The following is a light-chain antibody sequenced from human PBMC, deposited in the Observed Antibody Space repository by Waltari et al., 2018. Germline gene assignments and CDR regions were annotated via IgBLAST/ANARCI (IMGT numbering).Light chain of an antibody. CDR2: RAS. J-gene: IGKJ5*01. V-gene: IGKV3-15*01. CDR3: QQYNNWPPIT. CDR1: QHVYTN. Sequence: EVVMTQSPDTLSVSPGERATLSCRASQHVYTNLAWYQQSPGQPPRLLIFRASTRASGIPARFSGSESGTEFTLTISSLQSEDSAVYYCQQYNNWPPITFGQGTRLEIK.